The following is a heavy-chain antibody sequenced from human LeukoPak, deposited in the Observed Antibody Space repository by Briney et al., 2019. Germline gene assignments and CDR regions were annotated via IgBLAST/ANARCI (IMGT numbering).Heavy chain of an antibody. CDR3: ARYRGHDAFDI. V-gene: IGHV3-53*01. D-gene: IGHD2-2*01. Sequence: PGGSLRLSCAASGFLVKNNYMSWVPQAPGKGLEWVSLIYSGGSTYYADSVKGRFTISRDNSKNTLYLQMNSLKAEDTAVYYCARYRGHDAFDIWGQGTMVTVSS. J-gene: IGHJ3*02. CDR1: GFLVKNNY. CDR2: IYSGGST.